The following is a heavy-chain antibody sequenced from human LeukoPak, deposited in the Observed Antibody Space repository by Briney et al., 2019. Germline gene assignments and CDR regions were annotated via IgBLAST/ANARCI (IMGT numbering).Heavy chain of an antibody. CDR2: TDEDGSIP. D-gene: IGHD1-26*01. CDR3: ATDLGGVGAL. CDR1: GFSLSRYW. V-gene: IGHV3-74*01. J-gene: IGHJ4*02. Sequence: GGSLRLSCAASGFSLSRYWMHWVRQVPGKGLVWVSRTDEDGSIPSYAVSVKGRFTSSRDNAKSTLYLQMNSLRVDDTALYYCATDLGGVGALWGQGTLVTVSS.